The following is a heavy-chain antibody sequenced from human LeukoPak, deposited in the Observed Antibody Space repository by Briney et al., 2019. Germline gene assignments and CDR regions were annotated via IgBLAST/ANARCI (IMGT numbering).Heavy chain of an antibody. CDR1: GGSISTTSYY. Sequence: PSETLSLTCTVSGGSISTTSYYWGWIRQPPGKGLEWIGSTYYSGSTYYNPSLKSRVTISVDTSKNQFSLKLSSVTAADTAVYYCARHSYYDSSGYSYRLVSSDYYYMDVWGKGITVTVSS. V-gene: IGHV4-39*01. J-gene: IGHJ6*03. CDR3: ARHSYYDSSGYSYRLVSSDYYYMDV. CDR2: TYYSGST. D-gene: IGHD3-22*01.